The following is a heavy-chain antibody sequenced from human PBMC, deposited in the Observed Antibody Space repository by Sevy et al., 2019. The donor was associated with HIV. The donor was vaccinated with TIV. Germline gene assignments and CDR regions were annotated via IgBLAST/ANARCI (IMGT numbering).Heavy chain of an antibody. CDR2: MWYDGNNK. CDR1: GFTFSNFG. Sequence: GGSLRLSCTASGFTFSNFGIHWVRQAPGKGLQWVALMWYDGNNKYNADSVKGRFTISRDSSKNTVYLQMNNLRAEDTAMYYCARGPSLIVAGAAGYLDYWGQGTLVTVSS. D-gene: IGHD2-21*01. V-gene: IGHV3-33*01. CDR3: ARGPSLIVAGAAGYLDY. J-gene: IGHJ4*02.